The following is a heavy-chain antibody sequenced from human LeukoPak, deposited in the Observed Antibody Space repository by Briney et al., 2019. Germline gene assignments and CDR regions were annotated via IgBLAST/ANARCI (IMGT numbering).Heavy chain of an antibody. CDR2: ISYDGSNK. V-gene: IGHV3-30*04. D-gene: IGHD3/OR15-3a*01. CDR3: ARGRSSRTGRGLPQGQPKYYFDY. Sequence: GGSLRLSCAASGFTFSSYAMHWVRQAPGKGLEWVAVISYDGSNKYYADSVKGRFTISRDNSKNTLYLQMNSLRAEDTAVYYCARGRSSRTGRGLPQGQPKYYFDYWGQGTLVTVSS. J-gene: IGHJ4*02. CDR1: GFTFSSYA.